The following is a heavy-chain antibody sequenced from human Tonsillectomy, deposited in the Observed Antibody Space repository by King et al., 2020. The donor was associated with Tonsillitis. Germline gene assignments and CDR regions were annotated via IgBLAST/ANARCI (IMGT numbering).Heavy chain of an antibody. CDR1: GLTFRSYD. Sequence: VQLVESGGGVVQPGRSLRLSCAASGLTFRSYDMHWVRQAPGKGLEWVAVISYDGSNKYYADSVKGRFTISRDNSKNTLYLQMNSLRVEDTAVYYCAKGNRITMTVVGISRDFYYGMDVWGQGTTVTVSS. V-gene: IGHV3-30*18. D-gene: IGHD3-22*01. CDR2: ISYDGSNK. CDR3: AKGNRITMTVVGISRDFYYGMDV. J-gene: IGHJ6*02.